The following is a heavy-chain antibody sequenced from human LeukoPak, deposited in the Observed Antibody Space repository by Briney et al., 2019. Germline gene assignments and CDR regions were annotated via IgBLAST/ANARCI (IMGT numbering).Heavy chain of an antibody. V-gene: IGHV4-34*01. CDR1: GGSFSGFY. Sequence: PSGTLSLTCAAYGGSFSGFYRSWIRQPPGKGLEWIGEINQSGITNYNPSLKSRITISADTSKSQFSLKVNSVTAADTAVYYCARGGTFGEPFSRYWSQGTLVTVSS. D-gene: IGHD3-10*01. CDR2: INQSGIT. CDR3: ARGGTFGEPFSRY. J-gene: IGHJ4*02.